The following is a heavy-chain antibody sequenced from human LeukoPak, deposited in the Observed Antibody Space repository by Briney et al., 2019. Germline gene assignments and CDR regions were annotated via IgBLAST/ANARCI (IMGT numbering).Heavy chain of an antibody. CDR3: ARGRSWYYYGSGSYYFDY. CDR1: GGSFSGYY. D-gene: IGHD3-10*01. J-gene: IGHJ4*02. V-gene: IGHV4-34*01. CDR2: INHSGST. Sequence: SETLSLTCAVYGGSFSGYYWSWIRQPPGKGLEWIGEINHSGSTNYNPSLKSRVTISVDTSKNQFSLKLSSVTAADTAVYYCARGRSWYYYGSGSYYFDYWGQGTLVTVSS.